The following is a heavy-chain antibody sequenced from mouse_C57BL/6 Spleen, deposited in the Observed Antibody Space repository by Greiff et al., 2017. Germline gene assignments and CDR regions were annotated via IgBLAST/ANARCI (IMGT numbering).Heavy chain of an antibody. J-gene: IGHJ2*01. CDR2: INPYNGGT. CDR3: ARKGPTYYDDPLDY. V-gene: IGHV1-19*01. Sequence: EVQLQQSGPVLVKPGASVKMSCTASGYTFTDYYMNWVKQSHGKSLEWIGVINPYNGGTSYNQKLKGKATLTVDKSSSTAYMELNSLTSEDSAVYSGARKGPTYYDDPLDYWGQGTTLTVSS. D-gene: IGHD2-13*01. CDR1: GYTFTDYY.